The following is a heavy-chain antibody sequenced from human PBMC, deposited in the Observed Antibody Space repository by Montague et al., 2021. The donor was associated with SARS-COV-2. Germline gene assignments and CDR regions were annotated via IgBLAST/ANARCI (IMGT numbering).Heavy chain of an antibody. D-gene: IGHD2/OR15-2a*01. CDR3: VRAARRDPETPHLYDYKGMDL. J-gene: IGHJ6*02. CDR1: GDSISTSY. CDR2: VYYSGRS. V-gene: IGHV4-59*01. Sequence: SETLSLTCTVSGDSISTSYWAWIRQPPGKGLEWIGYVYYSGRSSYNSSLKSRVTISVDTSKNQISLNLRSVTAADTAVYFCVRAARRDPETPHLYDYKGMDLWGQGTTVTVSS.